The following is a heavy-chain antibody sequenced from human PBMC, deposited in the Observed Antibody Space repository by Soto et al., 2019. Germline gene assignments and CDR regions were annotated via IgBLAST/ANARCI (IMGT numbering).Heavy chain of an antibody. J-gene: IGHJ3*02. V-gene: IGHV3-20*04. CDR3: ARDWDYGDYVGGAFDI. D-gene: IGHD4-17*01. Sequence: GGSLRLSCAASGFTFDDYGMSWVRQAPGKGLEWVSGINWNGGSTGYADTLRGRFTISRGNAKNSLYLQMSSLRAEDTAVYYCARDWDYGDYVGGAFDIWGQGTMVTVSS. CDR2: INWNGGST. CDR1: GFTFDDYG.